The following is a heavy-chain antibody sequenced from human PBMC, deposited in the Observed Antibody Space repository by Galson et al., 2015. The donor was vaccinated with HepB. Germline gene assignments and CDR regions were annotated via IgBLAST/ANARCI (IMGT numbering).Heavy chain of an antibody. V-gene: IGHV5-10-1*01. CDR2: IDPSDSYT. CDR3: AREGGYCSSISCSNYYGMDV. Sequence: QSGAEVKKPGESLRISCKGSGYSFTSYWISWVRQMPGKGLEWMGRIDPSDSYTNYSPSFQGHVTISADKSISTAYLQWSSLKASDTAMYYCAREGGYCSSISCSNYYGMDVWGQGTTVTVSS. D-gene: IGHD2-2*01. J-gene: IGHJ6*02. CDR1: GYSFTSYW.